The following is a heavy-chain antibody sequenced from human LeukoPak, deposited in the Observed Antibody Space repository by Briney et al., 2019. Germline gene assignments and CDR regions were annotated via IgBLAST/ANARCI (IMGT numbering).Heavy chain of an antibody. V-gene: IGHV3-48*02. Sequence: GGSLRLSCAASGFTFSSYGMNWVRQAPGKGLEWVSYISSSSTIYYADSVKGRFTISRDNAKNSLYLQMNSLRDEDTAVYYCARASFQRWLQLGGDWGQGALVTVSS. CDR2: ISSSSTI. D-gene: IGHD5-24*01. CDR3: ARASFQRWLQLGGD. J-gene: IGHJ4*02. CDR1: GFTFSSYG.